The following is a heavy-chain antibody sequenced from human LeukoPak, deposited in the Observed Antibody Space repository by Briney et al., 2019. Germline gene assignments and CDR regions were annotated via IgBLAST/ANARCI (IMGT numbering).Heavy chain of an antibody. CDR1: GFSFSSYS. V-gene: IGHV3-23*01. J-gene: IGHJ4*02. D-gene: IGHD2-2*03. Sequence: GGSLRLSCAASGFSFSSYSMSWVRPAPGKGLEWVSGISGSGPYTFYTDSVKGRFTISRDSSKNTLYLRMNSLRAEDTALYYCAKHGYCSGISCFFDFWGQGTLVTVSS. CDR3: AKHGYCSGISCFFDF. CDR2: ISGSGPYT.